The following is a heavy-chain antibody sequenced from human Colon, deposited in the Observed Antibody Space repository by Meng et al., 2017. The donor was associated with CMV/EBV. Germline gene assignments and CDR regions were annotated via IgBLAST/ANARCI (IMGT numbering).Heavy chain of an antibody. V-gene: IGHV4-39*07. CDR1: SDSVRSSTYY. Sequence: SETLSLTCSVSSDSVRSSTYYWGWVRQAPGKRLEWIGNIYYNGRTSYNPSLKSRVTISMDTSKNQFSLRLTSVTAADTAVYYCAREGSGSYNHYYHGMDVWGQGTTVTVSS. J-gene: IGHJ6*02. CDR3: AREGSGSYNHYYHGMDV. D-gene: IGHD3-10*01. CDR2: IYYNGRT.